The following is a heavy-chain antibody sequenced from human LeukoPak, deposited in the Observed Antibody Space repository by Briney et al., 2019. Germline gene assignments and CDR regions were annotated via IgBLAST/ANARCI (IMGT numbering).Heavy chain of an antibody. CDR1: GGTFSSYA. Sequence: SVKVSFKASGGTFSSYAISWVRRAPGQGLEWMGGIIPIFGTANYAQKFQGRVTITADESTSTAYMELSSLRSEDTAVYYCATAVTTYYHYYYGMDVWGQGTTVTVSS. CDR2: IIPIFGTA. CDR3: ATAVTTYYHYYYGMDV. D-gene: IGHD1-14*01. V-gene: IGHV1-69*13. J-gene: IGHJ6*02.